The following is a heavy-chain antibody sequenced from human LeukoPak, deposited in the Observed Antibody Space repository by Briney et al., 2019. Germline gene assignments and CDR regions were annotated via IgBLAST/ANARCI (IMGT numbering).Heavy chain of an antibody. CDR2: IIPIFGTA. V-gene: IGHV1-69*13. CDR1: GGTFSSYA. J-gene: IGHJ4*02. CDR3: ARVEVMERDPRFDY. D-gene: IGHD1-26*01. Sequence: SVKVSCKASGGTFSSYAISWVRQAPGQGLEWMGGIIPIFGTANYAQKFQGRVTITADESTSTAYMELGSLRSEDTAVYYCARVEVMERDPRFDYRGQGTLVTVSS.